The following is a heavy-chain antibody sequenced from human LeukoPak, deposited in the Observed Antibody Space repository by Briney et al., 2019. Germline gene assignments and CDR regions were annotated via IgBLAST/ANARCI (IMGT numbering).Heavy chain of an antibody. CDR2: IYTSGST. V-gene: IGHV4-4*07. CDR3: ARVSYYYDSSGYQIPYYFDY. J-gene: IGHJ4*02. CDR1: GGSISSYY. Sequence: SETLSLTCTVSGGSISSYYWSWIRQPAGKGLEWIGRIYTSGSTNYNPSLKSRVTMSVDTSKNQFSLKLSSVTAADTAVYYCARVSYYYDSSGYQIPYYFDYWGQRTLVTVSS. D-gene: IGHD3-22*01.